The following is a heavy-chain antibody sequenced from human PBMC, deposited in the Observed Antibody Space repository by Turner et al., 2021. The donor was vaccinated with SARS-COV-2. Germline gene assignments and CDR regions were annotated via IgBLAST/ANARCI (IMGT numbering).Heavy chain of an antibody. J-gene: IGHJ4*02. Sequence: EVQLVESGGGLSQPGGSLRLPCAASEFTVSRNSMRWDRQAPGKGLEWVSVIYSSGSTSYADSAKGRFTISRDSSKNTLYLQMNSLRAEDTAVYYCAIVLPMGDYFDYWGQGTLVTVSS. CDR2: IYSSGST. CDR3: AIVLPMGDYFDY. V-gene: IGHV3-53*01. CDR1: EFTVSRNS. D-gene: IGHD2-15*01.